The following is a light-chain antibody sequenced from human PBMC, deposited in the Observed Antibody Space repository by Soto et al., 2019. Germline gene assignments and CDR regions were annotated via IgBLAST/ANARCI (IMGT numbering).Light chain of an antibody. V-gene: IGKV1-33*01. Sequence: EIQMSQSPSSLSACVGDRVTITCQASQNINNYLNWYQQKPGRAPKLLIYDASNLEAGVPSRFRGSGSGTDFTFTISRLQPEDIATYYCQQYESLPTFGQGTRLE. CDR2: DAS. CDR1: QNINNY. CDR3: QQYESLPT. J-gene: IGKJ5*01.